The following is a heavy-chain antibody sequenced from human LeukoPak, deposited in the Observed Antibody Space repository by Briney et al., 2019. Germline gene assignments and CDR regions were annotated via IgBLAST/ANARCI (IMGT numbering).Heavy chain of an antibody. CDR1: GFTFSNYA. CDR3: AKRGYYYDSSGYYSRTYFDY. CDR2: ISGNGGTT. V-gene: IGHV3-64D*06. Sequence: GGSLRLSCSASGFTFSNYAMHWVRQAPGKGLEYVSAISGNGGTTYYADSVKGRFTISRDNSKNTLYLQMSSLRAEDTAVYYCAKRGYYYDSSGYYSRTYFDYWGQGTLVIVSS. J-gene: IGHJ4*02. D-gene: IGHD3-22*01.